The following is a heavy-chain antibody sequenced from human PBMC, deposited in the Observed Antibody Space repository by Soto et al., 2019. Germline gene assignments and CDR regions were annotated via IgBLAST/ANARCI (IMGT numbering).Heavy chain of an antibody. D-gene: IGHD3-10*01. CDR2: IDPSDSYT. V-gene: IGHV5-10-1*01. CDR3: ARRLSGDV. CDR1: GYSLAGYW. Sequence: GESLKISCKGSGYSLAGYWITWVRQMPGKGLEWMGRIDPSDSYTNYSPSFQGHVTISADKSISTAYLQWSSLKASDTAMYYCARRLSGDVWGQGTTVTVSS. J-gene: IGHJ6*02.